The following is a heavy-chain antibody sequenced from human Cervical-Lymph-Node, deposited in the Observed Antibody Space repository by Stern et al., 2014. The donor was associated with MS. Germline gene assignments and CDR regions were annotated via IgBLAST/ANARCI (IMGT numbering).Heavy chain of an antibody. D-gene: IGHD2-2*01. CDR1: GFTFSNGW. Sequence: EMQLVESGGGLVKPGGSLRLSCAASGFTFSNGWMSWVRQAPGRGLEWVGRIKSKPDGGTTDYAAPVKGRFTISRDDSKNMLYLQMNSLKIDDTAVYYCRGSVSPTALILGQGTMVTVSS. J-gene: IGHJ3*02. CDR2: IKSKPDGGTT. CDR3: RGSVSPTALI. V-gene: IGHV3-15*01.